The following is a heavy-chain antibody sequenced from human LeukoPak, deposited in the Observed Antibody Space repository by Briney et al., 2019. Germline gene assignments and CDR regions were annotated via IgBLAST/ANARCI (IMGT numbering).Heavy chain of an antibody. CDR1: GYTFTSYY. Sequence: ASVKVSCKAFGYTFTSYYMHWVRQAPGQGLEWMGIINPSGGSTSYAQKFQGRVTMTRDMSTSTVYMELSSLRSEDTAVYYCARQGITIFGVVREFDYWGQGTLVTVSS. CDR3: ARQGITIFGVVREFDY. CDR2: INPSGGST. V-gene: IGHV1-46*01. J-gene: IGHJ4*02. D-gene: IGHD3-3*01.